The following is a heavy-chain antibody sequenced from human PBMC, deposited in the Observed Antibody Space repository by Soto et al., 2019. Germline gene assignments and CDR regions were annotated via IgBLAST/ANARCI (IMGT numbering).Heavy chain of an antibody. CDR1: GGSISSYY. CDR3: AREGQQQLVRSPYYYGMDV. CDR2: IYYSGST. J-gene: IGHJ6*02. V-gene: IGHV4-59*01. D-gene: IGHD6-13*01. Sequence: SETLSLTCTVSGGSISSYYWSWIRQPPGKGLEWIGYIYYSGSTNYNPSPKSRVTISVDTSKNQFSLKLSSVTAADTAVYYCAREGQQQLVRSPYYYGMDVWGQGTTVTVSS.